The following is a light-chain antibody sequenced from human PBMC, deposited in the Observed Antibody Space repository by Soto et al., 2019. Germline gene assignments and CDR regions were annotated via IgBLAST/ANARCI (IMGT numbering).Light chain of an antibody. CDR3: SSYTSGSTLVV. CDR2: VVS. J-gene: IGLJ2*01. CDR1: SSDIGRYNY. V-gene: IGLV2-14*01. Sequence: QSVLTQPASVSGSPGQSITISCTGTSSDIGRYNYVSWYQQHPGRAPRLMIYVVSSRPSGVSDRFSGYKSGNTASLTISGLQAEDEDDYYCSSYTSGSTLVVFGGGTKVTVL.